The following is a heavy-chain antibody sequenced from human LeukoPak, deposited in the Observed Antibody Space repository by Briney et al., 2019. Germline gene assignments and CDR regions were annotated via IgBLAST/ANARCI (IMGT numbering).Heavy chain of an antibody. V-gene: IGHV3-23*01. CDR2: ISGSGGST. J-gene: IGHJ4*02. CDR1: GFTFSSYG. CDR3: AKDLEAEVVVITTFDY. D-gene: IGHD3-22*01. Sequence: GGSLRLSCAASGFTFSSYGMSWVRQAPGKGLEWVSAISGSGGSTYYADSVKGRFTISRDNSKNTLYLQMNSLRAEDTAVYYCAKDLEAEVVVITTFDYWGQGTLVTVSP.